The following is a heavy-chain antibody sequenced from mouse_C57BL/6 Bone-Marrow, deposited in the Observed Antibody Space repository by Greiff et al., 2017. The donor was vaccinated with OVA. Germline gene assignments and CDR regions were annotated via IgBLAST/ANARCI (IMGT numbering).Heavy chain of an antibody. CDR1: GYTFTSYG. CDR2: IYPRSGNT. D-gene: IGHD2-2*01. CDR3: ARDYYGYRFAY. V-gene: IGHV1-81*01. Sequence: QVHVKQSGAELARPGASVKLSCKASGYTFTSYGISWVKQRTGQGLEWIGEIYPRSGNTYYNEKFKGKATLTADKSSSTAYMELRSLTSEDSAVYFCARDYYGYRFAYWGQGTLVTVSA. J-gene: IGHJ3*01.